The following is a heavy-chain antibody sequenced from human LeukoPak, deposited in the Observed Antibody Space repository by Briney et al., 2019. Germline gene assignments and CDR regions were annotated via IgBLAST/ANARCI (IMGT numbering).Heavy chain of an antibody. Sequence: PGGSLRLSCAASGFTFSSYWMHWVRQAPGKRLVWVSRINSDGSSTSYADSVKGRFTIYRDNAKNTLYLQMNSLRAEDTSVYYCASDSGSDDAFDIWGQGTMVTVSS. CDR2: INSDGSST. CDR1: GFTFSSYW. CDR3: ASDSGSDDAFDI. V-gene: IGHV3-74*01. D-gene: IGHD1-26*01. J-gene: IGHJ3*02.